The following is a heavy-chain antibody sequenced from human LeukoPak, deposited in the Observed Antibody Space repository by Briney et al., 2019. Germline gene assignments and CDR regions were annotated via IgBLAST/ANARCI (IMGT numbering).Heavy chain of an antibody. CDR1: GGSISGYY. CDR3: ARAGGYQGAFDI. CDR2: INHSGST. D-gene: IGHD3-22*01. J-gene: IGHJ3*02. Sequence: SETLSLTCTVSGGSISGYYWSWIRQPPGKGLEWIGEINHSGSTNYNPSLKSRVTISVDTSKNQFSLKLSSVTAADTAVYYCARAGGYQGAFDIWGQGTMVTVSS. V-gene: IGHV4-34*01.